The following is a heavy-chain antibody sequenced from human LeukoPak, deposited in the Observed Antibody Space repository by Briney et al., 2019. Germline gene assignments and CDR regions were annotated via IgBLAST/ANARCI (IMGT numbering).Heavy chain of an antibody. CDR1: GFTFSSYS. CDR3: ARASGDIVETATMGSY. Sequence: GRSLRLSCAASGFTFSSYSMNWVRQAPGKGLEWVSSISSSSSSIYYADSVKGRFTISRDNAKNSLYLQMNSLRAEDTAVYYCARASGDIVETATMGSYWGQGTLVTVSS. V-gene: IGHV3-21*01. D-gene: IGHD5-18*01. CDR2: ISSSSSSI. J-gene: IGHJ4*02.